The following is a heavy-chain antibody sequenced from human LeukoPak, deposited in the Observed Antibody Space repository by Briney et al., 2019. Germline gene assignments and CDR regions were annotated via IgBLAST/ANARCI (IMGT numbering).Heavy chain of an antibody. CDR1: GFTFDDYV. CDR2: ISWNSGSI. CDR3: AKDRDFDY. V-gene: IGHV3-9*01. Sequence: PGRSLRLSCVVSGFTFDDYVMHWVRQGQGQGLEWVSGISWNSGSIGYADSVKGRFIISRDNAKNSLYLQMNSLRAEDTALYYCAKDRDFDYWGQGTLVTVSS. J-gene: IGHJ4*02.